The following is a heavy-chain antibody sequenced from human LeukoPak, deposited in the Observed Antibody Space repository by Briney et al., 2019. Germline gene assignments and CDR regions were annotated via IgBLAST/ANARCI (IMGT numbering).Heavy chain of an antibody. V-gene: IGHV4-30-4*01. Sequence: SETLSLTCTVSGDSISSGNHYWSWIRQPPGKGLEWIGYVHYSGTAYYTPSLRGRVSVSVDTSQNQFSLKLSSVSAADTALYYCARTYCSAGTCFGGFDYWGQGTLVSVSS. CDR3: ARTYCSAGTCFGGFDY. CDR2: VHYSGTA. J-gene: IGHJ4*02. CDR1: GDSISSGNHY. D-gene: IGHD2-15*01.